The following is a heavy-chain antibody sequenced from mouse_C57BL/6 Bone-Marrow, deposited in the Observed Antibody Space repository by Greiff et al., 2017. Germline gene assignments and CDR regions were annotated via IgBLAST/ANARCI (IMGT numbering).Heavy chain of an antibody. D-gene: IGHD1-1*01. CDR1: GFNIKDDY. J-gene: IGHJ4*01. CDR2: IDPENGDT. V-gene: IGHV14-4*01. Sequence: EVQLQQSGAELVRPGASVKLSCTASGFNIKDDYMHWVKQRPEQGLEWIGWIDPENGDTEYASKFQGKATITADTSSNTAYLQLSSLTSEDTAVYYCTTYFYYGSAYYAMDYWGQGTSVTVSS. CDR3: TTYFYYGSAYYAMDY.